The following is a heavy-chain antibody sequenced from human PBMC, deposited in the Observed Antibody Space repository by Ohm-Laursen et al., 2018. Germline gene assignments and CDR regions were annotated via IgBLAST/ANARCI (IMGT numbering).Heavy chain of an antibody. V-gene: IGHV3-7*01. CDR1: GFTFSSYG. D-gene: IGHD5-12*01. Sequence: SLRLSCAASGFTFSSYGMRWVRQAPGKGLEWVANIKQDGSEKYYVDSVKGRFTISRDNAKNSLYLQMNSLRAEDTAVYHCARDVAHGGYGFGMDVWGQGTTVTVSS. CDR3: ARDVAHGGYGFGMDV. CDR2: IKQDGSEK. J-gene: IGHJ6*02.